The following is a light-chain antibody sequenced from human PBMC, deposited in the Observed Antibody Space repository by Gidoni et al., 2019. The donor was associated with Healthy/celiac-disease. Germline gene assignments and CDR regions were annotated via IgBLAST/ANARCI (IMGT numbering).Light chain of an antibody. CDR2: GAS. CDR1: QSVSSSY. CDR3: QQYGSSPAWT. V-gene: IGKV3-20*01. J-gene: IGKJ1*01. Sequence: EIVLTQSPGTLSLSPGERATLSCRASQSVSSSYLAWYQQKPGQAPRLLIYGASSRATCIPDRFSGSGSGTDFTLTIRRLDPEDFAVYYCQQYGSSPAWTFGQGTKVEIK.